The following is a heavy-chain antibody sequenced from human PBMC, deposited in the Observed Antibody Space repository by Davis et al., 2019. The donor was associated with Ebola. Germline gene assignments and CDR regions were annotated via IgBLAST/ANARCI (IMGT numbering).Heavy chain of an antibody. CDR2: TYYRSKWST. D-gene: IGHD1-7*01. Sequence: SQTLSLTCAISGDNVSSNTAAWNWIRQSPSRGLEWLGRTYYRSKWSTDYAVSVKSRITISPDTSKNQFSLQLNSVTPEDTAVYYCARRRAGTAPGLDSWGQGTLVTVSS. CDR3: ARRRAGTAPGLDS. J-gene: IGHJ4*02. CDR1: GDNVSSNTAA. V-gene: IGHV6-1*01.